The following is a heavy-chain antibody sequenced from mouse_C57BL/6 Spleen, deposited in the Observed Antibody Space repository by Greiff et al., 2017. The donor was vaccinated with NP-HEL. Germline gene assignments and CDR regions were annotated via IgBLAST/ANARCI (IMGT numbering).Heavy chain of an antibody. D-gene: IGHD2-1*01. CDR1: GFDFSKDW. CDR3: ASGGGNYGYAMDY. J-gene: IGHJ4*01. Sequence: EVKLLESGGGLVQPGGSLKLSCAASGFDFSKDWMSWVRQAPGKGLEWIGEINPGSGTINYTPSLKDKFIISRDNAKNTLYLQMSNMRSEDTALYYCASGGGNYGYAMDYWGQGTSLTVSS. CDR2: INPGSGTI. V-gene: IGHV4-2*01.